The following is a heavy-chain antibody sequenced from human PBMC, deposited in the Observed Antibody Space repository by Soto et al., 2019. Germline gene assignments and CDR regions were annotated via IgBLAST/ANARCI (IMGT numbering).Heavy chain of an antibody. J-gene: IGHJ4*02. CDR3: SWSLNY. V-gene: IGHV3-7*01. CDR2: INGDGGQT. CDR1: GFSFSSSW. Sequence: GGSLRLSCAASGFSFSSSWMDWVRQAPGKGLEWVANINGDGGQTYYVDSVKGRFTVSRDNGESSMYLQMNNLRVEDTAVYYCSWSLNYWGQGILVTVSS. D-gene: IGHD1-26*01.